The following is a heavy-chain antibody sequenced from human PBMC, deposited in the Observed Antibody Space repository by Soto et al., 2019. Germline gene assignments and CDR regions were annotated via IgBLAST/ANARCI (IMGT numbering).Heavy chain of an antibody. J-gene: IGHJ4*02. Sequence: QVQLVQSGAEVKKPGSSVKVSCKASGGTFSSYAISWVRQAPGQGLEWMGGIIPIGTADYAQKFQGRVTITADESTSTGNMELGSLRSEDTAVYYCASHYDSSGYYYRGLDYWGQGTLVTVSS. CDR2: IIPIGTA. D-gene: IGHD3-22*01. CDR3: ASHYDSSGYYYRGLDY. V-gene: IGHV1-69*12. CDR1: GGTFSSYA.